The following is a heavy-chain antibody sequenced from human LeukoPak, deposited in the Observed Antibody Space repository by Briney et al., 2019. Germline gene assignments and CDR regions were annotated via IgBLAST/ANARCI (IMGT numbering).Heavy chain of an antibody. CDR3: ARVIHDFWSGYIDY. CDR1: GGSISSYS. D-gene: IGHD3-3*01. J-gene: IGHJ4*02. V-gene: IGHV4-30-2*01. Sequence: TSETLSLTCTVSGGSISSYSWSWIRQPPGKGLEWIGYIYHSGSTYYNPSLKSRVTISVDRSKNQFSLKLSSVTAADTAVYYCARVIHDFWSGYIDYWGQGTLVTVSS. CDR2: IYHSGST.